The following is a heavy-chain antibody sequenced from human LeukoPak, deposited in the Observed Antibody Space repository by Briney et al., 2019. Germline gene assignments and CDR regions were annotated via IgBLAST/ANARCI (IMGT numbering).Heavy chain of an antibody. CDR1: GFTLVDIA. Sequence: TGGPLSLSCAPPGFTLVDIASTGARQPPGKGRGWVSGISWNSGSIGYADSVKGRFTISRDNAKNSLYLQMNSLRAEDTALYYCAKGEGFGEPHFDYWGQGTLVTVSS. D-gene: IGHD3-10*01. CDR3: AKGEGFGEPHFDY. V-gene: IGHV3-9*01. CDR2: ISWNSGSI. J-gene: IGHJ4*02.